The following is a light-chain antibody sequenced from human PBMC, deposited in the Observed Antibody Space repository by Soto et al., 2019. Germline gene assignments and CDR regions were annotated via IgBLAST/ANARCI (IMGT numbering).Light chain of an antibody. J-gene: IGKJ1*01. V-gene: IGKV1-5*01. CDR1: QSISGY. CDR3: QQYRSYPWT. Sequence: GDTVTITCRASQSISGYLAWYQQKPGKAPKLLSLESGVPSRFIGSGSGTGFTLTISSLQPDDSASYYCQQYRSYPWTFGQGTRVEIK.